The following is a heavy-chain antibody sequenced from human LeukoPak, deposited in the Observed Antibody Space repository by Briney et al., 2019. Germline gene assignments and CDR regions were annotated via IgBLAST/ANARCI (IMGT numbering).Heavy chain of an antibody. CDR2: IYTSGST. D-gene: IGHD2-15*01. Sequence: SETLSLTCTVSGGSISSYYWSWIRQPAGKGLEWIGRIYTSGSTNYNPSLKSRVTMSVDTSKNQFSLKLSSVTAADTAVYYCARAGYCSGGSCYSRVNYYYYGMDVWGQGTTVTVSS. CDR3: ARAGYCSGGSCYSRVNYYYYGMDV. V-gene: IGHV4-4*07. CDR1: GGSISSYY. J-gene: IGHJ6*02.